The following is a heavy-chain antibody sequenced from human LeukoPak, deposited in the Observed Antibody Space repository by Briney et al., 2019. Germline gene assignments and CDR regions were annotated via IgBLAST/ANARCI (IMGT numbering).Heavy chain of an antibody. CDR2: IYHSGTT. J-gene: IGHJ4*02. V-gene: IGHV4-4*02. CDR3: ARDLDGSGTSSF. D-gene: IGHD3-10*01. CDR1: GGSISSSNW. Sequence: PSETLSLTCAVSGGSISSSNWWSRVRQPPGKGLEWIGEIYHSGTTNYNPSLKSRVTISVDKSKNQFSLKLSSVTAADTAVYYCARDLDGSGTSSFWGQGTLVTVSS.